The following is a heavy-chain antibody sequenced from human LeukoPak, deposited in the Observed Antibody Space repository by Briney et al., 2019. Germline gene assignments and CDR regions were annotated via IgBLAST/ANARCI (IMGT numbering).Heavy chain of an antibody. Sequence: GGSLRLSCVVSGFTVTNNYMSWVRQAPGKGLEWVSVIYSGGSRHYADSVKGRFTISRDNSRNTLYLQMTSLRVEDTAVYYCARDRGAAAGDWGQGTLVTVSS. V-gene: IGHV3-53*01. CDR1: GFTVTNNY. D-gene: IGHD6-13*01. CDR2: IYSGGSR. J-gene: IGHJ4*02. CDR3: ARDRGAAAGD.